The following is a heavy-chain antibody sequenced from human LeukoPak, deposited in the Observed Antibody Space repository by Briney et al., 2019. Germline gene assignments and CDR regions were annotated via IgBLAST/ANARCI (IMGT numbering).Heavy chain of an antibody. Sequence: GASVKVSCKASGGTFSSYAISWVRQAPGQGLEWMGGIIPIFGTANYAQKFQGRVTITADESTSTAYMELSSLRSEDTAVYYCARDSGSYYYYYYMDVWGKGTTVTVSS. CDR1: GGTFSSYA. V-gene: IGHV1-69*13. CDR3: ARDSGSYYYYYYMDV. J-gene: IGHJ6*03. CDR2: IIPIFGTA. D-gene: IGHD1-26*01.